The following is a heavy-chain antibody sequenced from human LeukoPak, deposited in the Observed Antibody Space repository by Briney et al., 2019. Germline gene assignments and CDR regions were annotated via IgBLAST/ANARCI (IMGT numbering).Heavy chain of an antibody. CDR1: GFTFINYA. J-gene: IGHJ3*01. D-gene: IGHD4-17*01. Sequence: PGGSLRLSCAGSGFTFINYAMIWLRQAPGKGLEWVAAITGSGAGTYYADSVKGRFTVSRDNSKSTLYLQMNSLRPEDTAVYYCAKDPNGDYIGAFDFWGQGTMVTVSS. CDR2: ITGSGAGT. V-gene: IGHV3-23*01. CDR3: AKDPNGDYIGAFDF.